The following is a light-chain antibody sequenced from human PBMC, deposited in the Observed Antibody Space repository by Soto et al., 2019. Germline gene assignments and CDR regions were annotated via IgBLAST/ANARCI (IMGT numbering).Light chain of an antibody. J-gene: IGKJ1*01. CDR3: QQYFRSPPWT. CDR2: GAS. Sequence: EVLVTQSPATLSVSPGEGVTLSCRASQSVSTDLAWYQQKPGQAPRLLIYGASIRAIGVPDRFSGSGSGTDFTFPISSLQSEDSSIYYCQQYFRSPPWTFGQGTKVEV. V-gene: IGKV3-15*01. CDR1: QSVSTD.